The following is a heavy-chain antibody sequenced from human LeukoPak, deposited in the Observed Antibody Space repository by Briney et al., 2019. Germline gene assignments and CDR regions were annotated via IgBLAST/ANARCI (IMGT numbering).Heavy chain of an antibody. CDR1: GRSISSYY. CDR2: IYYSGST. J-gene: IGHJ4*02. V-gene: IGHV4-59*01. D-gene: IGHD2-15*01. Sequence: SETLSLTCTVSGRSISSYYWSWIRQPPGKGLEWIGYIYYSGSTNYNPSLKSRVTISVDTSKNQFSLKLSSVTAADTAVYYCARSSDIYYFDYWGQGTLVTVSS. CDR3: ARSSDIYYFDY.